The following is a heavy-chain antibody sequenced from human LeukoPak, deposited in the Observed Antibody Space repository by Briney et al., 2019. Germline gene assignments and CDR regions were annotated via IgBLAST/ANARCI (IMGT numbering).Heavy chain of an antibody. Sequence: SETLSLTCTVSGGSISSSSYYWGWIRQPPGRGLEWIGSIYYSGSTYYNPSLKSRVTISVDTSKNQFSLKLSSVTAADTAVYYCARDLGDTYYDYVWGSYRYGCFDYWGQGTLVTVSS. CDR1: GGSISSSSYY. D-gene: IGHD3-16*02. V-gene: IGHV4-39*07. CDR3: ARDLGDTYYDYVWGSYRYGCFDY. J-gene: IGHJ4*02. CDR2: IYYSGST.